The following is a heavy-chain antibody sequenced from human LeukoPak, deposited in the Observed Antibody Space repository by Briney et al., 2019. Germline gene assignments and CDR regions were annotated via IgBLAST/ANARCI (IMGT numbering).Heavy chain of an antibody. V-gene: IGHV1-69*01. D-gene: IGHD3-10*01. J-gene: IGHJ4*02. CDR3: ARDGSAIYYGSGSYYKFDY. Sequence: ASVKVSCKASGGTFSSYAISWVRQAPGQGLEWMEGIIPIFGTANYAQKFQGRVTITADESTSTAYMELSSLRSEDTAVYYCARDGSAIYYGSGSYYKFDYWGQGTLVTVSS. CDR1: GGTFSSYA. CDR2: IIPIFGTA.